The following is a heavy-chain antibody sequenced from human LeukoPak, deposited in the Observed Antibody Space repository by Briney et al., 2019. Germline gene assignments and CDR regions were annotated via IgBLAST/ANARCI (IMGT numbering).Heavy chain of an antibody. J-gene: IGHJ3*02. CDR2: IIPILGIA. D-gene: IGHD3-3*01. Sequence: GASVKVSCKASGGTFSSYAISWVRQAPGQGLEWMGRIIPILGIANYAQKFQGRVTITADKSTSTAYMELSSLRSDDTAVYYCARLVRGTIFGVGNAFDIWGQGAMVTVSS. V-gene: IGHV1-69*04. CDR3: ARLVRGTIFGVGNAFDI. CDR1: GGTFSSYA.